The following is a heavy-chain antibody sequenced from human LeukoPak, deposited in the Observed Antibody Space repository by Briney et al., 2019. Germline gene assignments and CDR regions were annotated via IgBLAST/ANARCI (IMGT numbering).Heavy chain of an antibody. CDR1: GFTFDDYA. J-gene: IGHJ4*02. V-gene: IGHV3-9*01. Sequence: GGSLRLSCAASGFTFDDYALHWVRQAPGKGLEWVSGITWNSGTIGYADSVKGRFTISRDNAKNSLYLQMNSLRTEVTALYYCAKDQGATYFDYWGQGTLVTVSS. CDR2: ITWNSGTI. D-gene: IGHD1-26*01. CDR3: AKDQGATYFDY.